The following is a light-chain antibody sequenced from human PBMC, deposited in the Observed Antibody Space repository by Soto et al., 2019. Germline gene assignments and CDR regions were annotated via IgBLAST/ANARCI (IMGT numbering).Light chain of an antibody. Sequence: QSVLTQPPSVSEAPRQRVTISCSGSSSNIGNNAVNWYRQLPGKAPKLLIYYDDLLPSGVSDRFSGSKSGTSASLAISGLQSEDEADYYCAAWDDSLNGPVFGGGTKLT. CDR2: YDD. CDR3: AAWDDSLNGPV. J-gene: IGLJ2*01. V-gene: IGLV1-36*01. CDR1: SSNIGNNA.